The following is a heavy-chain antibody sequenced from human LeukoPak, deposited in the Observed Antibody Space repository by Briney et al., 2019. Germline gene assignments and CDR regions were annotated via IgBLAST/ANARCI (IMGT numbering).Heavy chain of an antibody. CDR3: AKGSLGGSYYLPYYYYGMDV. V-gene: IGHV3-23*01. CDR2: ISGSGGST. J-gene: IGHJ6*02. CDR1: GFTFSSYA. Sequence: PGGSLRLSCAASGFTFSSYAMSWVRQAPGKGLEWVSGISGSGGSTYYADSVKGRFTISRDNSKNTLYLQMNSLRAEDTAVYYCAKGSLGGSYYLPYYYYGMDVWGQGTTVTVSS. D-gene: IGHD1-26*01.